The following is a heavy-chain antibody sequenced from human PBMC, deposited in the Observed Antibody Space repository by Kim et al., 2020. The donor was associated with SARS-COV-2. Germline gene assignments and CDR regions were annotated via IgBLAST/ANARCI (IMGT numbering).Heavy chain of an antibody. J-gene: IGHJ4*02. V-gene: IGHV3-23*01. D-gene: IGHD3-3*01. CDR3: AKIPAATYDFWSGYMYYFDY. CDR2: ISGSGGST. Sequence: GGSLRLSCAASGFTFSSYAMSWVRQAPGKGLEWVSAISGSGGSTYYADSVKGRFTISRDNSKNTLYLQMNSLRAEDTAVYYCAKIPAATYDFWSGYMYYFDYWGQGTLVTVSS. CDR1: GFTFSSYA.